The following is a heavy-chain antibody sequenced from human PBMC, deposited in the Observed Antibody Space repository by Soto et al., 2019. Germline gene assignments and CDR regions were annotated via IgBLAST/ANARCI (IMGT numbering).Heavy chain of an antibody. CDR3: ARDRPEILNPTDHPMFDY. V-gene: IGHV3-74*01. J-gene: IGHJ4*02. D-gene: IGHD6-6*01. CDR2: IKSDGSST. Sequence: EVQLVESGGGLVQPGGSLRLSCAASEFTFSSHWMHWVRQVPGKGLVWVSRIKSDGSSTAYADSVKGRFTISRDNAKNTLYLQMKSLRVEDTAIYYCARDRPEILNPTDHPMFDYWGQGTLVTVSS. CDR1: EFTFSSHW.